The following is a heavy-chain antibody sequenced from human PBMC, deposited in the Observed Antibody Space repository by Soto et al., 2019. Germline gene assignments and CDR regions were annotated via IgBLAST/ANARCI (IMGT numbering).Heavy chain of an antibody. CDR3: AGGRDVLTHYHYYGMDV. CDR2: ISYDGSNK. D-gene: IGHD3-9*01. J-gene: IGHJ6*02. CDR1: GFTFSRSA. Sequence: QVQVVESGGGVVQSGRSLRLSCAVSGFTFSRSAMHWVRQPPGKGLEWVAVISYDGSNKFYVDSVKGRFTISRDNSKNTLYLQMNSLTVEDTAVYYCAGGRDVLTHYHYYGMDVWGQGTTVTVSS. V-gene: IGHV3-30-3*01.